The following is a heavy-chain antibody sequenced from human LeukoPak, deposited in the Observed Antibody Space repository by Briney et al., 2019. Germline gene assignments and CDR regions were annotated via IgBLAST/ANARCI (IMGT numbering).Heavy chain of an antibody. CDR2: IYTSGST. J-gene: IGHJ4*02. Sequence: SETLSLTCTVSGGSISSGSYYWSWIRQPAGKGLEWIGRIYTSGSTNYNPSLKSRVTISVDTSKNQFSLKLSSVTAADTAVYYCARGIAVAGTSVYFDYWGQGTLVTVSS. V-gene: IGHV4-61*02. CDR3: ARGIAVAGTSVYFDY. D-gene: IGHD6-19*01. CDR1: GGSISSGSYY.